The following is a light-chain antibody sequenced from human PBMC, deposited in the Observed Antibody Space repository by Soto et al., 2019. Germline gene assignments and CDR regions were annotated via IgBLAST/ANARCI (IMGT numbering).Light chain of an antibody. CDR3: CSYAGSNTFV. Sequence: QSALTQPPSAPGSPGQSVTISCTGTSSDVGAYDYVSWYQQHPGKAPKLMIYEVTKRPSGVPDRFSGSKSGNTASLTVSGLQADDEADYYCCSYAGSNTFVFGTGTKLTVL. V-gene: IGLV2-8*01. J-gene: IGLJ1*01. CDR2: EVT. CDR1: SSDVGAYDY.